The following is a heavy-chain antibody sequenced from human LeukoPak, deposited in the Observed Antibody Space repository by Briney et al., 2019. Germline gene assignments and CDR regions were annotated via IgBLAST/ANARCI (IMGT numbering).Heavy chain of an antibody. V-gene: IGHV4-59*01. CDR1: GGSITSYY. J-gene: IGHJ4*02. CDR3: ARVRVTMIVDY. CDR2: IYYSGST. D-gene: IGHD3-22*01. Sequence: PETLSLTCTVSGGSITSYYRSWIRQPPGKGLEWIGYIYYSGSTNYNPPLRSRVTISVDTSKNRLSLKLSSVAAADTAVYYCARVRVTMIVDYWGQGTLVTVSS.